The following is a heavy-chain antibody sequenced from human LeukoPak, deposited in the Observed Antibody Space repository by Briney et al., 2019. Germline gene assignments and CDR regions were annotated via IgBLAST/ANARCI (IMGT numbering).Heavy chain of an antibody. J-gene: IGHJ4*02. Sequence: GRSLRLSCAVSGLMLEDYAMHWVRQLPGKGLEWVSGISWNSASIAYADSVKGRFTISRDNAKKSLYLQMNGLRTEDTAFYYCAKDMGGSGSSAFDYWGQGTLVTVS. CDR3: AKDMGGSGSSAFDY. D-gene: IGHD3-10*01. CDR2: ISWNSASI. CDR1: GLMLEDYA. V-gene: IGHV3-9*01.